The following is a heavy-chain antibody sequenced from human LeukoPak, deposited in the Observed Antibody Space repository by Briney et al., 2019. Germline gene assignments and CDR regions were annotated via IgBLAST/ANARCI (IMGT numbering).Heavy chain of an antibody. CDR1: GGSISSYY. Sequence: PSETLSLTCTVSGGSISSYYWSWIRQPPGKGLEWIGYIYYSGSTNYNPSLKSRVTISVDTSKNQFSLKLSSVTAADTAVYYCARVRGIAVAGKIDYWGQGTLVTVSS. CDR3: ARVRGIAVAGKIDY. CDR2: IYYSGST. J-gene: IGHJ4*02. V-gene: IGHV4-59*01. D-gene: IGHD6-19*01.